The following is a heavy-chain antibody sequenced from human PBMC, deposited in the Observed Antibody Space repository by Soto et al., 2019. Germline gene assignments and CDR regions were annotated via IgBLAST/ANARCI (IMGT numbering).Heavy chain of an antibody. CDR2: VSGNNGAS. V-gene: IGHV1-18*04. J-gene: IGHJ5*01. CDR1: GYTSSDFG. Sequence: APVKVSCKASGYTSSDFGISWVRQAPGQGLEWMGWVSGNNGASDPAPKVQGRITMTLDTSTGVSYMALRSLRSDDTAIYYCVRDQKYFRVNGNWFDSWCQGTLVTVSS. D-gene: IGHD2-2*01. CDR3: VRDQKYFRVNGNWFDS.